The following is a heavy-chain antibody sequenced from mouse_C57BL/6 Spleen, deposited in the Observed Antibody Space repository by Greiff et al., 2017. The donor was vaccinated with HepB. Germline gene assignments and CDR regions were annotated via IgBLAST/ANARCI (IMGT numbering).Heavy chain of an antibody. J-gene: IGHJ3*01. CDR2: INPSSGYT. V-gene: IGHV1-4*01. D-gene: IGHD1-1*01. CDR3: ASYGSSYPLAY. Sequence: QVQLQESGAELARPGASVKMSCKASGYTFTSYTMHWVNQRPGQGLEWIGYINPSSGYTKYNQKFKDKATLTADKSSSTAYMQLSSLTSEDSAVYYCASYGSSYPLAYWGQGTLVTVSA. CDR1: GYTFTSYT.